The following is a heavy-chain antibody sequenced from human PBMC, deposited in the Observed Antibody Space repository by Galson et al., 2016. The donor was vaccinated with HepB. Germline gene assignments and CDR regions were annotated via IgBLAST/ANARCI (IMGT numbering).Heavy chain of an antibody. CDR3: ARQPRIAVAGTFYYGMDV. CDR2: IIPIFGTT. V-gene: IGHV1-69*13. D-gene: IGHD6-19*01. J-gene: IGHJ6*02. Sequence: SVKVSCKASGGTFSNYAISWVRQAPGQGLEWMGGIIPIFGTTNYAQTFQGRVTITADEFTSTDYLELSSLRSEDTAVYYCARQPRIAVAGTFYYGMDVSGQGTTVTVSS. CDR1: GGTFSNYA.